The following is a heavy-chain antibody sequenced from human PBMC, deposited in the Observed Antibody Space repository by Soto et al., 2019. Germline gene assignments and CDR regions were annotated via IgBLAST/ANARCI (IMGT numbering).Heavy chain of an antibody. CDR2: TYYSGST. Sequence: QVQLQESGPGLVKPSQTLSLTCTVSGYSISSGGYYWSWIRQHPGKGLEWIGYTYYSGSTYYNPSLKNRVTISVDTSNNQFSLNPTSVTAADTAVYYCARGGDVLRPWGQGTLVTVSS. D-gene: IGHD3-3*01. J-gene: IGHJ5*02. V-gene: IGHV4-31*03. CDR1: GYSISSGGYY. CDR3: ARGGDVLRP.